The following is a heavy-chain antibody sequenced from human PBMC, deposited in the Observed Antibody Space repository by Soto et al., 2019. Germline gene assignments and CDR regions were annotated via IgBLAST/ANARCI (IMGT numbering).Heavy chain of an antibody. Sequence: QVQLHESGPGLVRPSETLSLTCTVSGGFITNHYWSWIRRPPGKGVEWLGEVYHSESAKYHPSLKRRVTIYLGASRNQFSLRLTSVAASDTAVYYCARYRLVNPNYDYMGYMDVWGKGTTVTVSS. V-gene: IGHV4-59*08. CDR2: VYHSESA. CDR1: GGFITNHY. J-gene: IGHJ6*03. CDR3: ARYRLVNPNYDYMGYMDV. D-gene: IGHD3-16*01.